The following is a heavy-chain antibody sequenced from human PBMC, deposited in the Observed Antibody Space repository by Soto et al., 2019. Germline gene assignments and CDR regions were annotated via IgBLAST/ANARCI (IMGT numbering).Heavy chain of an antibody. CDR2: IDPSDSYT. J-gene: IGHJ3*02. CDR1: GYSFTSYW. D-gene: IGHD3-22*01. V-gene: IGHV5-10-1*04. Sequence: GESLKISCKGSGYSFTSYWISWVRQMPGKGLEWMGRIDPSDSYTNYSPSFQGQVTISADKSISTAYLQWSSLKASDTAMYYCARGPYDSSGYYYGAFDIWGQGTMVTVSS. CDR3: ARGPYDSSGYYYGAFDI.